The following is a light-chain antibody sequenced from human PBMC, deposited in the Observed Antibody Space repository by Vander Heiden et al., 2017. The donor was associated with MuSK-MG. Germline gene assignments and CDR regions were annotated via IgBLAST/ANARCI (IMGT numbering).Light chain of an antibody. CDR2: DVT. CDR3: NAHTSASTYV. Sequence: QSALTQPPSASGSPGQSITISCTGTNSDIGDYNYVSWYQQGTGRAPHLLIFDVTNRPTGVADRYSGSKSGNTASLTISDLRPEDEADYYCNAHTSASTYVFGTGTRVSVL. CDR1: NSDIGDYNY. J-gene: IGLJ1*01. V-gene: IGLV2-14*03.